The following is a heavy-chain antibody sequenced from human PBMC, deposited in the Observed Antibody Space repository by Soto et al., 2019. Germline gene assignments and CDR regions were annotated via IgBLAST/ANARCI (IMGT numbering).Heavy chain of an antibody. D-gene: IGHD3-10*01. CDR2: ISSYTGNS. V-gene: IGHV1-18*01. CDR1: GYNFNNYG. J-gene: IGHJ6*02. Sequence: GSVKVSCKASGYNFNNYGISWARQAPGQGLEWMGWISSYTGNSKNAQTIQGRVTLTTDTATNTAHMELRSLRSDDTAVYFCVRHGRVGGMRFDYHNGMDAWGQGTTVNVSS. CDR3: VRHGRVGGMRFDYHNGMDA.